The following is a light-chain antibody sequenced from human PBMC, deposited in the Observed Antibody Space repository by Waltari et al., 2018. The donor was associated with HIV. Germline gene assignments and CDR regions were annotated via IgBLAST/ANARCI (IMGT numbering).Light chain of an antibody. CDR3: SSYATTNDFYVL. CDR2: EVY. Sequence: QSALTQPPSASGSPGQSVTISCPGTNSDIGNFDYVAWSQQHPGKPPKLIISEVYKRPSGVPNRFSGSKSGNTASLTVSGLQAEDEADYYCSSYATTNDFYVLFGGGTKLTVL. J-gene: IGLJ2*01. V-gene: IGLV2-8*01. CDR1: NSDIGNFDY.